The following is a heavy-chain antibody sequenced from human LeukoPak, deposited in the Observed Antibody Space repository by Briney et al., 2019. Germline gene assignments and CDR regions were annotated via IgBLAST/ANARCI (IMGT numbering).Heavy chain of an antibody. Sequence: GRSLRLSCAASGFTFSSYGVHWVRQAPGKGLEWVANIKQDGSEKYYVDSVKGRFTISRDNAKNSLYLQMNSLRAEDTAVYYCARAVNYYDSSGYYWTNWFDPWGQGTLVTVSS. J-gene: IGHJ5*02. CDR3: ARAVNYYDSSGYYWTNWFDP. D-gene: IGHD3-22*01. CDR1: GFTFSSYG. CDR2: IKQDGSEK. V-gene: IGHV3-7*01.